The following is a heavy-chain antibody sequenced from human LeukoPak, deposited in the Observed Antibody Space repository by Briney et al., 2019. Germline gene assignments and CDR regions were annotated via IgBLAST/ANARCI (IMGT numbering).Heavy chain of an antibody. CDR3: ARSFTIFGVVLQYDNWFDP. D-gene: IGHD3-3*01. CDR1: GYTFTSYY. CDR2: INPSGGST. J-gene: IGHJ5*02. Sequence: ASVKVSCKASGYTFTSYYMHWVRQAPGQGLGWMEIINPSGGSTSYAQKFQGRVTMTRDMSTSTVYMELSSLRSEDTAVYYCARSFTIFGVVLQYDNWFDPWGQGTLVTVSS. V-gene: IGHV1-46*01.